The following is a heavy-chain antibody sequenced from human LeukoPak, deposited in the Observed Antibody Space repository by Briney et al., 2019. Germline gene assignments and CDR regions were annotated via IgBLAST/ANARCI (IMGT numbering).Heavy chain of an antibody. D-gene: IGHD2-15*01. Sequence: SETLSLTCAVYGVSFRGYYWTWLRQTPGKGVEGVGEINHRGSTNYNPSLESRVTISVETSKNHFSLDLASVTAADTAVYYCASGGWYRGYWGQGTLVTVPS. V-gene: IGHV4-34*01. CDR1: GVSFRGYY. CDR3: ASGGWYRGY. J-gene: IGHJ4*02. CDR2: INHRGST.